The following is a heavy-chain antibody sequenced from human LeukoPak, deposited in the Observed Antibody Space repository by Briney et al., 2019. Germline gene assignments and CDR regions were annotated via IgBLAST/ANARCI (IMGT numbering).Heavy chain of an antibody. CDR2: IYYSGST. CDR3: ARRARVYCSSTSCEYYYYYMDV. D-gene: IGHD2-2*01. Sequence: PSETLSLTCTVSGGSISSSSYYWGWIRQPPGKGLEWIGSIYYSGSTYYNPSLKSRVTISVDTSKNQFSLKLSSVTAADTAVYYCARRARVYCSSTSCEYYYYYMDVWGKGTTVTVSS. J-gene: IGHJ6*03. CDR1: GGSISSSSYY. V-gene: IGHV4-39*07.